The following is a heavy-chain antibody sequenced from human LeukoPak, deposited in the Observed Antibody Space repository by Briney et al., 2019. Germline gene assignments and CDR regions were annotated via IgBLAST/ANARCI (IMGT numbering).Heavy chain of an antibody. J-gene: IGHJ4*02. CDR2: ISGSGGST. Sequence: PGGSLRLSCAASGFTFSSYGMSWVRQAPGKGLEWVSAISGSGGSTYYADSVKGRFTISRDNSKNTLYLHMISLRAEDTAVYYCAARSGISPYYIDYWGQGTLVTVSS. D-gene: IGHD1-26*01. CDR1: GFTFSSYG. V-gene: IGHV3-23*01. CDR3: AARSGISPYYIDY.